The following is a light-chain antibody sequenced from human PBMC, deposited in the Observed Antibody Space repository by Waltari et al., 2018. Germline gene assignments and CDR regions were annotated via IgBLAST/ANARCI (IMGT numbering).Light chain of an antibody. CDR1: QSVSDW. Sequence: DIQMTQSPSTLSASVGDSVTLACRASQSVSDWLVWYQQKPGEAPKVLIYKVSSLENGVPPRFSGSGFGTEFNLTITSLQPDDFATYYCQHFFNYPYTFGQGTKLE. CDR3: QHFFNYPYT. J-gene: IGKJ2*01. CDR2: KVS. V-gene: IGKV1-5*03.